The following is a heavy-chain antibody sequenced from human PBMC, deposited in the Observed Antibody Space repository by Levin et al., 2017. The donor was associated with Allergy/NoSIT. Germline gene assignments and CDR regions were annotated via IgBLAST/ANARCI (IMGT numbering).Heavy chain of an antibody. Sequence: PGGSLRLSCTVSGGSMKNYHWSWIRQTAGKGLEWIGRIYTTGTPNYNPSLKSRIAMSVDTSNNEFSLKLTSVTVADTGLYFCSRGPGGEDEALDIWGQGTRVIVSS. D-gene: IGHD3-10*01. CDR2: IYTTGTP. CDR3: SRGPGGEDEALDI. CDR1: GGSMKNYH. J-gene: IGHJ3*02. V-gene: IGHV4-4*07.